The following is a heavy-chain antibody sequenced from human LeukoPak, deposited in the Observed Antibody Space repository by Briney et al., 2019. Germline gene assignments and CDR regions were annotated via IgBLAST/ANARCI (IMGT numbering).Heavy chain of an antibody. D-gene: IGHD5-24*01. CDR1: GFEFSIYW. CDR2: IHGAGSGK. J-gene: IGHJ4*02. Sequence: GGSLRLSCAASGFEFSIYWMSWVRQAPGKGLEWVANIHGAGSGKDYVDSVKGRFTISRDNAKDSLSLQMNSLRVEDTAVYYCARERWLQPDYWGQGILVTVSS. V-gene: IGHV3-7*01. CDR3: ARERWLQPDY.